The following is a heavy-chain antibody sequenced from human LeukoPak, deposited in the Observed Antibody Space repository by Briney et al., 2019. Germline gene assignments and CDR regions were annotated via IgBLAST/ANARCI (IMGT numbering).Heavy chain of an antibody. CDR3: ARGPDLATIGIGYGMDV. CDR2: INPSGGST. D-gene: IGHD5-12*01. V-gene: IGHV1-46*01. CDR1: GYTFISYD. J-gene: IGHJ6*02. Sequence: ASVKVSCKASGYTFISYDINWVRQAAGQGLEWMGIINPSGGSTSYAQKFQGRVTMTRDTSTSTVYMELSSLRSEDTAVYYCARGPDLATIGIGYGMDVWGQGTTVTVSS.